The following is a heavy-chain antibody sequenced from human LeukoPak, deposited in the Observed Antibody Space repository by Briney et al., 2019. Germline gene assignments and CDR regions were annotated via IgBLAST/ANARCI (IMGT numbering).Heavy chain of an antibody. CDR2: ISGSGGST. CDR3: AKERYSGYDCNWFDP. Sequence: GGSLRLSCAASGFTFSSYGMSWVRQAPGKGLEWVSAISGSGGSTYYADSVKGRFTISRDNSKNTLYLQMNSLRAEDTAVYYCAKERYSGYDCNWFDPWGQGTLVTVSS. V-gene: IGHV3-23*01. CDR1: GFTFSSYG. D-gene: IGHD5-12*01. J-gene: IGHJ5*02.